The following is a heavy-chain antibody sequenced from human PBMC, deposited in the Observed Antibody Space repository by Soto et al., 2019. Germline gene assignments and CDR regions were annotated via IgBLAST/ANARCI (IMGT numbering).Heavy chain of an antibody. CDR2: SRNKANSYTI. D-gene: IGHD1-26*01. V-gene: IGHV3-72*01. Sequence: GSLRLSCAASGFTFSDHYMDWVRQAPGKGLEWVGRSRNKANSYTIEYAASVKGRFTISRDDSQNPLYLQMNSLKTEDTAVYYCARSGTYSFDYWGQGTLVTVSS. CDR1: GFTFSDHY. CDR3: ARSGTYSFDY. J-gene: IGHJ4*02.